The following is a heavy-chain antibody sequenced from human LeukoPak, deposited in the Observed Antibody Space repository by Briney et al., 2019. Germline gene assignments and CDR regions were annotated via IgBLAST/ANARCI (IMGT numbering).Heavy chain of an antibody. CDR1: GFTFSSYS. V-gene: IGHV3-21*01. CDR2: ISSSSSYI. D-gene: IGHD3-22*01. CDR3: ARSPPPAYYYDSSGYATGNY. Sequence: GGSLRLSCAASGFTFSSYSMNWVRQAPGKGLEWVSSISSSSSYIYYADSVKGRFTISRDNAKNSLYLQMNSLRAEDTAVYYCARSPPPAYYYDSSGYATGNYWGQGTLVTVSS. J-gene: IGHJ4*02.